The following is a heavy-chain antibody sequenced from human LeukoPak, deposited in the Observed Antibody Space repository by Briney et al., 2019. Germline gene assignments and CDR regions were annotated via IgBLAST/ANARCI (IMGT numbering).Heavy chain of an antibody. CDR1: GDSISSYY. CDR2: FYISGSP. CDR3: ARDFLSSFTFDY. J-gene: IGHJ4*02. D-gene: IGHD6-13*01. V-gene: IGHV4-4*07. Sequence: PSETLSLTCTVSGDSISSYYWTWIRQPAGKGLEWIGRFYISGSPSYSPSLKSRVTMSVDKSKNQFSLKLTSVTAADTAVYYCARDFLSSFTFDYWGQGILVTVSS.